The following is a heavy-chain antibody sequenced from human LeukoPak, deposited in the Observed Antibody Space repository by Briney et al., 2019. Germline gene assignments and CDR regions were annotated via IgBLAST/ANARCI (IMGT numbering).Heavy chain of an antibody. CDR1: GFTFSSYT. CDR3: AKKTSYCAGDCYPYYFDY. CDR2: ITGSSDST. Sequence: PGGSLRLSCAASGFTFSSYTMTWVRQAPGKGLEWVSGITGSSDSTCYADSVKGRFTVSRDNSRNTLFLQMNSLRAEDTAVYYCAKKTSYCAGDCYPYYFDYWGHGTLVTVSS. D-gene: IGHD2-21*02. J-gene: IGHJ4*01. V-gene: IGHV3-23*01.